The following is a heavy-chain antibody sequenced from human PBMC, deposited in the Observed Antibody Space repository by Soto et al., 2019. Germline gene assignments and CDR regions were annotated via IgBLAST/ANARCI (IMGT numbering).Heavy chain of an antibody. V-gene: IGHV3-33*01. CDR3: ARDRRFLEWLDY. Sequence: QMHLVESGGGVVQPGRSLTLSCVASGFTFTSYGIHWVRQAPGKGLEWVAVIWYDGSNKYYGDSVKGRFSISRDNSKNTVYLQMNSLRAEESAVYYCARDRRFLEWLDYWGQGTLVSVSS. D-gene: IGHD3-3*01. CDR2: IWYDGSNK. CDR1: GFTFTSYG. J-gene: IGHJ4*02.